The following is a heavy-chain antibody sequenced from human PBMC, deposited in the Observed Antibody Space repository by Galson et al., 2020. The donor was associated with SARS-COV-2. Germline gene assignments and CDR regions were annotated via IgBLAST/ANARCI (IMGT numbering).Heavy chain of an antibody. CDR3: VRDLWGFGELLSPFDY. Sequence: GGSLRLSCVASGFTFSTYSMNWVRQAPGKGLEWVSSIGTDTSYIYYADSVKGRFTISRDNAKKSLFLQMNSLRAEDTAVYYCVRDLWGFGELLSPFDYWGQGTLVAVSS. CDR2: IGTDTSYI. V-gene: IGHV3-21*01. J-gene: IGHJ4*02. CDR1: GFTFSTYS. D-gene: IGHD3-10*01.